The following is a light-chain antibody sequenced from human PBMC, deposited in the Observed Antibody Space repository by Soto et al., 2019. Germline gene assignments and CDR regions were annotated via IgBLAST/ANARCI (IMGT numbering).Light chain of an antibody. CDR2: DVS. J-gene: IGLJ1*01. Sequence: SVLTQPASVSGSTGQSITISCTGTSSDVGGYNYVSWYQQLPGKAPKLMIYDVSNRPSGVSNRFSGSKSGNTASLTISGLQAEDEADYYCSSYTSSSTLFYVFGTGTKVTVL. CDR1: SSDVGGYNY. CDR3: SSYTSSSTLFYV. V-gene: IGLV2-14*01.